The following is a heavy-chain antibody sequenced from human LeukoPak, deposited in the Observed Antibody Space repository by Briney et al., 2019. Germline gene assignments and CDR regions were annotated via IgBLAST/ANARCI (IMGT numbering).Heavy chain of an antibody. CDR2: IFYSAIA. D-gene: IGHD5-12*01. CDR3: GRHGSLTSGALV. Sequence: SETLSLTCTVPGGSISYYCWSWIRQTPAKGLGWNGCIFYSAIANYNPALKGRGTISMDKPRNQFSLRVSSVNAADTAVYYWGRHGSLTSGALVWGQGLLVTVSS. J-gene: IGHJ4*02. V-gene: IGHV4-59*08. CDR1: GGSISYYC.